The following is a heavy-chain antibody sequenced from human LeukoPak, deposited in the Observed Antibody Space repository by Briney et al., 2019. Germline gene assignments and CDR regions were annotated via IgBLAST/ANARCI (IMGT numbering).Heavy chain of an antibody. CDR2: ISTYNGYT. CDR3: ARSGRGTYYYFDL. J-gene: IGHJ4*02. V-gene: IGHV1-18*01. D-gene: IGHD5-12*01. CDR1: GGTFSSYV. Sequence: ASVKVSCKASGGTFSSYVINWVRQAPGQGLEWMGWISTYNGYTNSAQKLQGRVTMTTDTSTSTAYMELRSLTSDDTAMYYCARSGRGTYYYFDLWGQGTLVTVSS.